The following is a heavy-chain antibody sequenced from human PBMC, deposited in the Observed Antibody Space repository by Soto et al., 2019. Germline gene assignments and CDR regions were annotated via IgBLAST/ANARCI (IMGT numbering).Heavy chain of an antibody. CDR3: AREVMSIAAAGNWFDP. D-gene: IGHD6-13*01. J-gene: IGHJ5*02. CDR1: GFTFSSYG. Sequence: GGSLRLSCAASGFTFSSYGMHWVRQATGKGLEWVAVIWYDGSNKYYADSVKGRFTISRDNSKNTLYLQMNSLRAEDTAVYYCAREVMSIAAAGNWFDPWGQGTLVTVSS. V-gene: IGHV3-33*01. CDR2: IWYDGSNK.